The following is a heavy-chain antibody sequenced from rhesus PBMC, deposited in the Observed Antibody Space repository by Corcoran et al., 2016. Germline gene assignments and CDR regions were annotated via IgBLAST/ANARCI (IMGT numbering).Heavy chain of an antibody. J-gene: IGHJ4*01. CDR1: GFTFSSYG. D-gene: IGHD2-15*01. CDR3: AKDRYPGYCSSTYCSSALDYFDY. CDR2: MNSDGGST. Sequence: EVQLVETGGGLVQPGGSLKLSCAASGFTFSSYGMSWVRQAPGKGLEWVSAMNSDGGSTYYANSLKGRFTISRDNSKNTLSLQMNSLRAEDTAVYYCAKDRYPGYCSSTYCSSALDYFDYWGQGVLVTVSS. V-gene: IGHV3S5*01.